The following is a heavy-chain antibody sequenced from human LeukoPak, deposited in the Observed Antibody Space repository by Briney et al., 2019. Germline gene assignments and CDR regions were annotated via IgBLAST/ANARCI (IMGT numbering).Heavy chain of an antibody. CDR1: GFTFSSYA. V-gene: IGHV3-23*01. Sequence: GGSLRLSCAASGFTFSSYAMSWVRQAPGKGLEWVSAISGSGGSTYYADSVKGRFTISRDNPKNTLYLQMNSLRAEDTAIFYCAKDVYNWNFYFDYWGQGTLVTVSS. CDR3: AKDVYNWNFYFDY. CDR2: ISGSGGST. D-gene: IGHD1-7*01. J-gene: IGHJ4*02.